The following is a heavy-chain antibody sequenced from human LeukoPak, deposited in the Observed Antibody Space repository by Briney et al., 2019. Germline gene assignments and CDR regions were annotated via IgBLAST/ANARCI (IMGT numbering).Heavy chain of an antibody. J-gene: IGHJ4*02. D-gene: IGHD2-15*01. CDR3: ARDGRGYCSGGSCYSSPDY. V-gene: IGHV3-30*04. Sequence: AGGFLRLSCAASGFTFSSYAMHWVRQAPGKGLEWVAVISYDGSNKYYADSVKGRFTISRDNSKNTLYLQMNSLRAEDTAVYYCARDGRGYCSGGSCYSSPDYWGQGTLVTVSS. CDR1: GFTFSSYA. CDR2: ISYDGSNK.